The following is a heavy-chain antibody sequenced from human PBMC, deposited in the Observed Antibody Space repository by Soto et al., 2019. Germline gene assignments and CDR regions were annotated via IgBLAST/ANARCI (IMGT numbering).Heavy chain of an antibody. CDR3: ARRFCSAGSCRGIGFDY. CDR1: GFTFSSHD. J-gene: IGHJ4*02. CDR2: IGSDGGT. D-gene: IGHD2-15*01. V-gene: IGHV3-13*01. Sequence: ESGGGLVQPGGSLRLSCAASGFTFSSHDMHWVRQATGKGLEWVSAIGSDGGTYYLGSVKGRFTISRENAKNSLYLQMNRLRVGDTALYYCARRFCSAGSCRGIGFDYWGQGTLVTVSS.